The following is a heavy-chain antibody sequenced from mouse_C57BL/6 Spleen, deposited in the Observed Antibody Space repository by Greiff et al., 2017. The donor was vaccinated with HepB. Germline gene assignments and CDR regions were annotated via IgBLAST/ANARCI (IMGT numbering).Heavy chain of an antibody. CDR2: IRLKSDNYAT. D-gene: IGHD2-12*01. V-gene: IGHV6-3*01. J-gene: IGHJ1*03. Sequence: EVQLVESGGGLVQPGGSMKLSCVASGFTFSNYWMNWVRRSPEKGLEWVAQIRLKSDNYATHYAESVKGRFTISRDDSKSSVYLQMNNLRAEDTGIYYCTGRGGYYRYFDVWGTGTTVTVSS. CDR1: GFTFSNYW. CDR3: TGRGGYYRYFDV.